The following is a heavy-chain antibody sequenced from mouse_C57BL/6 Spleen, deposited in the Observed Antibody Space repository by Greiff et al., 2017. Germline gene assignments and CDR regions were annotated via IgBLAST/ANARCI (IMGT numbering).Heavy chain of an antibody. CDR3: ARRPYDYDSYYFDY. CDR1: GYTFTSYW. V-gene: IGHV1-55*01. J-gene: IGHJ2*01. Sequence: QVQLQQPGAELVKPGASVKMSCKASGYTFTSYWITWVKQRPGQGLEWIGDIYPGSGSTNYNEKFKSKATLTVDTSSSTAYMQRSSLTSEDSAVYYCARRPYDYDSYYFDYWGQGTTLTVSS. CDR2: IYPGSGST. D-gene: IGHD2-4*01.